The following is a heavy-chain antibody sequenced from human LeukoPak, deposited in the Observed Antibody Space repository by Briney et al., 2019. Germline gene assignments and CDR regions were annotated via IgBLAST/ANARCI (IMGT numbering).Heavy chain of an antibody. J-gene: IGHJ5*02. CDR2: ISWNSGSI. V-gene: IGHV3-9*01. Sequence: GGSPRLSCAASGFTFDDYALHWVRQAPGKGLEWVSGISWNSGSIGYADSVEGRFTISRDNAKNSLYLQMNSLRAEDTALYYCAKDSYGKALTGRFDPWGQGTLVTVSS. D-gene: IGHD1-14*01. CDR3: AKDSYGKALTGRFDP. CDR1: GFTFDDYA.